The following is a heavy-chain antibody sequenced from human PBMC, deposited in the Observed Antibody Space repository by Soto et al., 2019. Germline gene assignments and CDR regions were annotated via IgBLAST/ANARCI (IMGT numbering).Heavy chain of an antibody. CDR3: ARCRRGYSSGWYPNYFDY. V-gene: IGHV1-18*01. CDR1: GYTFTSYG. Sequence: QVQLVQSGAAVKKPGASVKVSCKASGYTFTSYGIRWVRQAPGQGLEWMGWISAYNGNTNYAQTLQGRVTMTTDTSTSTAYMELRSLRSDDTAVYYCARCRRGYSSGWYPNYFDYWGQGTLVTVSS. J-gene: IGHJ4*02. D-gene: IGHD6-19*01. CDR2: ISAYNGNT.